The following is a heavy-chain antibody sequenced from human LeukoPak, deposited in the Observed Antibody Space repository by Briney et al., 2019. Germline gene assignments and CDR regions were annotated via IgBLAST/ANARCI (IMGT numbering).Heavy chain of an antibody. CDR2: ISHSGST. CDR3: ARVNAPVATFDY. CDR1: GYSISSTYY. D-gene: IGHD1-1*01. Sequence: PSETLSLTCTVSGYSISSTYYGAWILQPPGKGLEWIATISHSGSTYYTPSLESRLTISLDTSRNHFSLRLSSVTAADTAVYYCARVNAPVATFDYWGLGTLVAVSS. J-gene: IGHJ4*02. V-gene: IGHV4-38-2*02.